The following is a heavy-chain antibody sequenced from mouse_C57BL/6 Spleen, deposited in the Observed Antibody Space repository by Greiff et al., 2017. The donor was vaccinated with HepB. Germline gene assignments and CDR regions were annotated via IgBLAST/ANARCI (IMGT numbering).Heavy chain of an antibody. Sequence: EVMLVESGGDLVKPGGSLKLSCAASGFTFSSYGMSWVRQTPDKRLEWVATISSGGSYTYYPDSVKGRFTISRDNAKNTLYLQMSSLKSEDTAMYYCARLGYDYDGRGGYYAMDYWGQGTSVTVSS. CDR1: GFTFSSYG. D-gene: IGHD2-4*01. V-gene: IGHV5-6*02. J-gene: IGHJ4*01. CDR2: ISSGGSYT. CDR3: ARLGYDYDGRGGYYAMDY.